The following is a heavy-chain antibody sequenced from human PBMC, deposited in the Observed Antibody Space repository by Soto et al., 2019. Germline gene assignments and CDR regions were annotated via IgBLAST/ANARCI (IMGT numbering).Heavy chain of an antibody. CDR3: ATHDGPAAAGLVLDF. J-gene: IGHJ4*02. Sequence: PGGSLRLSCAASGFTFSSYWMSWVRQAPGKGLEWVANIKQDGSEKYYVDSVKGRFTISRDNAKNSLYLQMNSLRAEDTAVYYCATHDGPAAAGLVLDFWGQGTLVTVSS. D-gene: IGHD6-13*01. CDR2: IKQDGSEK. CDR1: GFTFSSYW. V-gene: IGHV3-7*02.